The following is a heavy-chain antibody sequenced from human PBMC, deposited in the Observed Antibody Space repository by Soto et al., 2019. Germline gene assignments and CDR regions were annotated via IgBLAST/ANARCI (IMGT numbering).Heavy chain of an antibody. D-gene: IGHD1-7*01. V-gene: IGHV1-18*01. J-gene: IGHJ6*02. CDR1: GYTFTSYG. Sequence: ASVKVSCKASGYTFTSYGISWVRQAPGQGLEWMGWISAYNGNTKYAQKLQGRVTMTTDTSTSTAYMELRSLRSDDTAVYYCARGRTGTTWYYYGMDVWGQGTTVTVSS. CDR2: ISAYNGNT. CDR3: ARGRTGTTWYYYGMDV.